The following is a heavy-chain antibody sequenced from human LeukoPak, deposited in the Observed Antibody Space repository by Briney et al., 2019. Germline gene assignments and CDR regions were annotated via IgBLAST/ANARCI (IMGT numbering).Heavy chain of an antibody. CDR1: GFTFSSYA. J-gene: IGHJ4*02. CDR3: AKITTGTAY. CDR2: ISYDGSNK. V-gene: IGHV3-30*18. Sequence: PGGSLRLSCAASGFTFSSYAMHWVRQAPGKGLEWVAVISYDGSNKYYADSVKGRSTISRDNSKNTLYLQMNSLRAEDTAVYYCAKITTGTAYWGQGTLVTVSS. D-gene: IGHD1-1*01.